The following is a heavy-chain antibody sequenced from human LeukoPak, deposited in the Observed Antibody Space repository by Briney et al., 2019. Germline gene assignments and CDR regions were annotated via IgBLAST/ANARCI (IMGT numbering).Heavy chain of an antibody. CDR1: GYSISSGYY. CDR3: ARYPEAFDI. CDR2: IYHSGST. Sequence: ASETLSLTCAVSGYSISSGYYWGWIRQPPGKGLEWIGSIYHSGSTYYNPSLKSQVTISVDTSKNQFSLKLSSVTAADTAVYYCARYPEAFDIWGQGTMVTVSS. J-gene: IGHJ3*02. V-gene: IGHV4-38-2*01.